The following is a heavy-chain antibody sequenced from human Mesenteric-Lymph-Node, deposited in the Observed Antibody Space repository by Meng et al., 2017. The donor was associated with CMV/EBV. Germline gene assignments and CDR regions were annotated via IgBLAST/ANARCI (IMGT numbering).Heavy chain of an antibody. Sequence: SETLSLTCAIYGGSFGGYHWNWIRQSPGKGLEWIGAVNNGGTANYNPSLKSQVTISIVTSKNQFSLHLKSVTAADTAVYYGTRSDNFQIVAGSPPGRLFDSWGQGTLVTVSS. CDR2: VNNGGTA. J-gene: IGHJ4*02. V-gene: IGHV4-34*01. D-gene: IGHD6-19*01. CDR1: GGSFGGYH. CDR3: TRSDNFQIVAGSPPGRLFDS.